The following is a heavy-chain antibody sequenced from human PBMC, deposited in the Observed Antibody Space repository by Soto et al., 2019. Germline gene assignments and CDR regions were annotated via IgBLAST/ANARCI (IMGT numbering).Heavy chain of an antibody. CDR1: GDSVSSNSAA. D-gene: IGHD2-2*01. V-gene: IGHV6-1*01. J-gene: IGHJ6*02. CDR2: TYYRSKWYN. Sequence: SQTLSLTCAISGDSVSSNSAAWNWIRQSPSRGLEWLGRTYYRSKWYNDYAVSVKSRITINPDTSKNQFSLQLNSVTPEDTAVYYCARGGDYCSSTSCYPPAYGMDVWGQGTTVTVSS. CDR3: ARGGDYCSSTSCYPPAYGMDV.